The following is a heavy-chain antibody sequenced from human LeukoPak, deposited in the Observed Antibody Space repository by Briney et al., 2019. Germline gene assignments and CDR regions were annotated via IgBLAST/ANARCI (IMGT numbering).Heavy chain of an antibody. CDR1: GGSISSYY. V-gene: IGHV4-59*08. CDR2: IYYSGST. Sequence: SETLSLTCTVSGGSISSYYWSWIRQPPGKGLEWIGYIYYSGSTNYNPSLKSRVTISVDTSKNQFSLKLSSVTAADTAVYYCARQSRQLLWNWFDPWGQGTLVTVSS. D-gene: IGHD2-2*01. J-gene: IGHJ5*02. CDR3: ARQSRQLLWNWFDP.